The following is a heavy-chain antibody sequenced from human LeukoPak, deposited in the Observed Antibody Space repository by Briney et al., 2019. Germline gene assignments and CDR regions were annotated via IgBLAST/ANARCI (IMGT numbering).Heavy chain of an antibody. J-gene: IGHJ4*02. CDR1: GFTFSPYA. Sequence: GGSLRLSCAASGFTFSPYAMSWVRQAPGKGLEWVSSISGDDGSTYYADSVKGRLTIPRDNSKNTLYLQMNSLRAEDTAVYYCAREGPRGNSQFDYWGQGTLVTVSS. CDR2: ISGDDGST. D-gene: IGHD2/OR15-2a*01. V-gene: IGHV3-23*01. CDR3: AREGPRGNSQFDY.